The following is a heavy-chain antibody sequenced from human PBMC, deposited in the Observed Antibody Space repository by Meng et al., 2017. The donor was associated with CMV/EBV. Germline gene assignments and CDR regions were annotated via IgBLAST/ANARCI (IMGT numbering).Heavy chain of an antibody. Sequence: GGSLRLSCAASGFTFSSYAMSWVRQAPGKGLEWVSAISGSGGSIYYADSVKGRFTISRDNAKNSLYLQMNSLRAEDTAVYYCARAYSPYGGNSRDFDYWGQGTLVTVSS. V-gene: IGHV3-23*01. CDR3: ARAYSPYGGNSRDFDY. J-gene: IGHJ4*02. D-gene: IGHD4-23*01. CDR1: GFTFSSYA. CDR2: ISGSGGSI.